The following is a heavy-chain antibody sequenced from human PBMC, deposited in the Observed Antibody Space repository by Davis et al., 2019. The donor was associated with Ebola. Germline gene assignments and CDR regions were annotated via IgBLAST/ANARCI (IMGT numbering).Heavy chain of an antibody. CDR3: ARGGAARNNWFDP. D-gene: IGHD6-6*01. J-gene: IGHJ5*02. CDR2: INPNSGGT. Sequence: AASVKVSCKASGYTFTGYYMHWVRQAPGQGLEWMGWINPNSGGTNYAQKFQGWVTMTRDTSISTAYMELSRLRSGDTAVYYCARGGAARNNWFDPWGQGTLVTVSS. CDR1: GYTFTGYY. V-gene: IGHV1-2*04.